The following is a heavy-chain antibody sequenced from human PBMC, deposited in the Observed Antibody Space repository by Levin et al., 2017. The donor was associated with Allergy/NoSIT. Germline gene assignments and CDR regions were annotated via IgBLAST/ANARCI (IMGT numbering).Heavy chain of an antibody. CDR2: IYYSGST. J-gene: IGHJ6*02. CDR3: ARDGGAGSYYNYGNYHGMDV. Sequence: SETLSLTCIVSGGSISSSSYYWGWIRQPPGKGLEWIGSIYYSGSTYYNPSLKSRVTISVDTSKNQFSLRLSSVTAADTAVYYCARDGGAGSYYNYGNYHGMDVWGQGTTVTVSS. CDR1: GGSISSSSYY. D-gene: IGHD3-10*01. V-gene: IGHV4-39*07.